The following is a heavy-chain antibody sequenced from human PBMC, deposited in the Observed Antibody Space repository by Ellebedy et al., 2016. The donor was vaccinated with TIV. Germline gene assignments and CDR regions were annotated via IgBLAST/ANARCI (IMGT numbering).Heavy chain of an antibody. CDR1: GYTFTSSA. J-gene: IGHJ4*02. CDR2: INTGDGDT. D-gene: IGHD6-19*01. CDR3: ARDGAVGPVGRWFDY. V-gene: IGHV1-3*04. Sequence: AASVKVSCKTSGYTFTSSAIHWVRQAPGQRLEWMGWINTGDGDTRYSRKFQGRLSLTRDTSATTAYMELPSLRSEDTAVYYCARDGAVGPVGRWFDYWGQGTLVTVSS.